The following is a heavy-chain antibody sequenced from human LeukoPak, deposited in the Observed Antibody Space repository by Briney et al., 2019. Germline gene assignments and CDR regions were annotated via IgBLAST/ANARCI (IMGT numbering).Heavy chain of an antibody. V-gene: IGHV4-59*01. CDR2: IYYSGST. CDR1: GGSISSYY. D-gene: IGHD2-15*01. Sequence: PSETLSLTCTVSGGSISSYYWSWIRQPPGKGLEWIGYIYYSGSTNYNPSLKSRVTISVDTSKNQFSLKLSSVTAADTAVYYCARDLRYCSGGSCSYYYYGMDVWGQGTTVTVSS. J-gene: IGHJ6*02. CDR3: ARDLRYCSGGSCSYYYYGMDV.